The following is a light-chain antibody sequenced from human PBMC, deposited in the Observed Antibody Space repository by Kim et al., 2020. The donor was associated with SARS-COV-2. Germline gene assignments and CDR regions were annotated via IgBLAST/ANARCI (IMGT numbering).Light chain of an antibody. CDR1: KLGDKY. CDR3: QAWDRSTGV. V-gene: IGLV3-1*01. CDR2: QDS. Sequence: SYELTQPPSVSVSPGQTARITCSGDKLGDKYACWYQQKPGQSPVLVIYQDSKRPSGIPERFSGSNSGNTATLTISGTQAMDEADYYCQAWDRSTGVFGGVTQLTVL. J-gene: IGLJ3*02.